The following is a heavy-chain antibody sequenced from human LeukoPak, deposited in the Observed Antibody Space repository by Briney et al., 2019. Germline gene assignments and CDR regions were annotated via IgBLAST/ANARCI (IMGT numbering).Heavy chain of an antibody. CDR2: IVPMPDIT. V-gene: IGHV1-69*02. CDR1: GGTLRSGS. D-gene: IGHD4-17*01. Sequence: ASVKVSCKASGGTLRSGSINWVRQAPGQGLEWMGRIVPMPDITTYSQTFQGRVTITADKSTSTAYMELSSLTSEDTAVYYCARASDLVTTWDYFDSWGQGSLVIVSS. J-gene: IGHJ4*02. CDR3: ARASDLVTTWDYFDS.